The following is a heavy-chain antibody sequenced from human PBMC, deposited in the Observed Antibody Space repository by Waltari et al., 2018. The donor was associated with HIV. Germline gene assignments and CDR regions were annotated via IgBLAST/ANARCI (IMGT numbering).Heavy chain of an antibody. CDR1: GGSISSSSYY. J-gene: IGHJ6*02. CDR3: ANIVVVPAANYGMDV. D-gene: IGHD2-2*01. V-gene: IGHV4-39*01. CDR2: IYYSWST. Sequence: QLQLQESGPGLVKPSETLSLTCTVSGGSISSSSYYWGWIRQPPGKGLEWIGSIYYSWSTYCNPSVKSRVTISVDTSKNQFSLKLGSVTAADTAVYYCANIVVVPAANYGMDVWGQGTTVTVSS.